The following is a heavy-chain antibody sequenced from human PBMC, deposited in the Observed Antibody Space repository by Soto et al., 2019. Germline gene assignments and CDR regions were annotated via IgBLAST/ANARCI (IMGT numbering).Heavy chain of an antibody. CDR1: GYTFTSSA. CDR3: ARAPLRYCISTSCPYNWFDP. D-gene: IGHD2-2*01. Sequence: ASVKVSCKAAGYTFTSSAMHWVRQAPGQRLEWMGWINAGNGNTKYSQKFQGRVTITRDTSASTAYMELSSLRSEDTAVYYCARAPLRYCISTSCPYNWFDPWGQGTLVTVSS. CDR2: INAGNGNT. V-gene: IGHV1-3*01. J-gene: IGHJ5*02.